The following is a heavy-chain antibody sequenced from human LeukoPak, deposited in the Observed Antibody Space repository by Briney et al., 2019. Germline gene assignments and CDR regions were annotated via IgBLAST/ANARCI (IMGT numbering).Heavy chain of an antibody. CDR1: GYTFTSYD. Sequence: GASVKVSCKASGYTFTSYDINWVRQAPGRGLEWMGWINPNSGGTNYAQKFQGRVTMTRDTSISTAYMELSRLRSDDTAVYYCASTVDYVWGSYRREPDPYNWFDPWGQGTLVTVSS. CDR3: ASTVDYVWGSYRREPDPYNWFDP. J-gene: IGHJ5*02. V-gene: IGHV1-2*02. CDR2: INPNSGGT. D-gene: IGHD3-16*02.